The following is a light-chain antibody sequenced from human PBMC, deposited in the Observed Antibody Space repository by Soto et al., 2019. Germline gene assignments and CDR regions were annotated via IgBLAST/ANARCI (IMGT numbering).Light chain of an antibody. CDR3: QQSYSDPLT. CDR1: QSISSY. CDR2: AAS. Sequence: DIQMTQSPSSLSASVGDRVTITCRASQSISSYLNWYQQKPGKAPKLLIYAASSLQSGVPSRFSGSGSGTDFTLTISSLQPEDSATYYCQQSYSDPLTFGQGTKLEIK. V-gene: IGKV1-39*01. J-gene: IGKJ2*01.